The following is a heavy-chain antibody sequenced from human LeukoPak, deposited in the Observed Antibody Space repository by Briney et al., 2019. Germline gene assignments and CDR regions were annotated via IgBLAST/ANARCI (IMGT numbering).Heavy chain of an antibody. J-gene: IGHJ5*02. CDR3: ARAEYQLPYNWFDP. Sequence: ASVKVSCKASGGTFSSYAISWVRQAPGQGLEWMGGIIPIFGTANYAQKFQGRVTITADESTSTAYMELSSLRSEDTAVYYCARAEYQLPYNWFDPWGQGTLVTVSS. V-gene: IGHV1-69*01. CDR2: IIPIFGTA. CDR1: GGTFSSYA. D-gene: IGHD2-2*01.